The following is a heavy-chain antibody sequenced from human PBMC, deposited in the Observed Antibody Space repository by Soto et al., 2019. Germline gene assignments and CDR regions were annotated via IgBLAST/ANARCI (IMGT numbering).Heavy chain of an antibody. CDR1: GFTFSSYA. V-gene: IGHV3-13*01. D-gene: IGHD6-19*01. CDR2: ISTADDT. CDR3: ARGGSGWYVGEDYFDY. J-gene: IGHJ4*02. Sequence: VQLVESGGGLVQPGGSLRLSCAASGFTFSSYAMHWVRQATGKGLEWVAGISTADDTFYAGSVKGRFTISREIAKNSLYLQLNSLRAGDTAVYYCARGGSGWYVGEDYFDYWGQGALVTVSS.